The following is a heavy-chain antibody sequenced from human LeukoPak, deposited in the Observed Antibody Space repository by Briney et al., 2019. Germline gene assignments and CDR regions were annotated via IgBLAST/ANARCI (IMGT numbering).Heavy chain of an antibody. V-gene: IGHV3-15*07. J-gene: IGHJ4*02. CDR3: TLAGFTMIVVAHLGGDY. Sequence: PGGSLRLSCIASEFIFTNYGMHWVRQAPGKGLEWVGRIKSKTDGGTTDYAAPVKGRFTISRDDSKNTLYLQMNSLKTEDTAVYYCTLAGFTMIVVAHLGGDYWGQGTLVTVSS. CDR2: IKSKTDGGTT. D-gene: IGHD3-22*01. CDR1: EFIFTNYG.